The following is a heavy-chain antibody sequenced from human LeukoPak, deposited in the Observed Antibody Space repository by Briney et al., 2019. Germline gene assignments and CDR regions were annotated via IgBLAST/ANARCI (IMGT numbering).Heavy chain of an antibody. CDR2: FDPEDGET. CDR1: GYTLTELS. CDR3: AAPLRGYDPPYFDY. Sequence: ASVKVSCKVSGYTLTELSMHWVRQAPGKGLEWMGGFDPEDGETIYAQKFQGRVTMTEDTSTDTAYMELSSLRSEDTAVIYCAAPLRGYDPPYFDYWGQGTMVTVSS. D-gene: IGHD5-12*01. V-gene: IGHV1-24*01. J-gene: IGHJ4*02.